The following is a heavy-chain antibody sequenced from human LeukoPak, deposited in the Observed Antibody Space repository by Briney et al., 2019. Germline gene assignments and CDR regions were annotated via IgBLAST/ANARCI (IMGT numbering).Heavy chain of an antibody. J-gene: IGHJ4*02. CDR3: AGLVGRYSSGLYYYYFDY. D-gene: IGHD3-22*01. CDR1: GDSINSLDL. CDR2: MYLSGTT. Sequence: PSETLSLTCTVSGDSINSLDLWSWVRQPPGQGLGGIGEMYLSGTTHSNPSVKSRVTISIDKSKNQFFLNLSSVTAADTAVYYCAGLVGRYSSGLYYYYFDYWGQGTLVTVSS. V-gene: IGHV4-4*02.